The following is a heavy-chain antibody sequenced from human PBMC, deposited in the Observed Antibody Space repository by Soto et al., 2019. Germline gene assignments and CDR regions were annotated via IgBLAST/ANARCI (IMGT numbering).Heavy chain of an antibody. CDR2: IYYSGST. D-gene: IGHD3-9*01. J-gene: IGHJ6*02. Sequence: PSETLSLTCTVSGGSISSYYWSWIRQPPGKGMEWTGCIYYSGSTNYNPSLKSRVTISVDTSKNQFSLKLSSVTAADTAVYYCARDRNDILTGSHVGVDVWDQGTTVTVSS. V-gene: IGHV4-59*01. CDR1: GGSISSYY. CDR3: ARDRNDILTGSHVGVDV.